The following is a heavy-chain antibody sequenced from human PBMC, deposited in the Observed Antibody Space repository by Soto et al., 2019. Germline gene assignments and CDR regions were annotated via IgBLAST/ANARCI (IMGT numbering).Heavy chain of an antibody. CDR1: GFTLFSSYW. CDR3: ATEASFYETSSALDV. D-gene: IGHD3-22*01. Sequence: PGCSLRLAXAASGFTLFSSYWLHWVRQAPGKGLVWVSRINSDGSSTTYADSVKGRFTISRDNAKNTLFLQMTSLRVEDTAVYYCATEASFYETSSALDVWGPGPTVTVSS. CDR2: INSDGSST. V-gene: IGHV3-74*01. J-gene: IGHJ6*02.